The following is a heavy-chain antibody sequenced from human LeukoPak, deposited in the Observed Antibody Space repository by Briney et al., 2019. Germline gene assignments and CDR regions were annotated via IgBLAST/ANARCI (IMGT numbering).Heavy chain of an antibody. CDR2: ISVYNGNT. Sequence: ASVKVSCKASGYTFSNYGISWVRQAPGQGLEWMGWISVYNGNTNYAQKVQGRVTMTTDTSTNTAYMELSSLRSEDTAVYYCARVPSGGDRFDPWGQGTLVTVSS. D-gene: IGHD3-16*01. V-gene: IGHV1-18*01. CDR3: ARVPSGGDRFDP. J-gene: IGHJ5*02. CDR1: GYTFSNYG.